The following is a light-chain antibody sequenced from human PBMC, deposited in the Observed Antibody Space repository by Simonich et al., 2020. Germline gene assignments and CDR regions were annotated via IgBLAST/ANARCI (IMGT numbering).Light chain of an antibody. V-gene: IGLV2-23*01. Sequence: QSALTQPASGSGSPGQSITISCTGTSSDVGSYNLVSWYQQHPGKAPKLMIYEGSKRPSGVSNRFSGSKSGNTASLTISGLQAEDEADYYCCSYAGSYTLVFGGGTKLTVL. J-gene: IGLJ2*01. CDR3: CSYAGSYTLV. CDR2: EGS. CDR1: SSDVGSYNL.